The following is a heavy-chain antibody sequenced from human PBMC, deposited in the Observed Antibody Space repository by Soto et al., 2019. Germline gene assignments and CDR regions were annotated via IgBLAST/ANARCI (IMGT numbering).Heavy chain of an antibody. CDR3: AREQRYYYGSGTANGYYYGMDV. Sequence: SETLSLTCAVSGGSISSSNWWSWVRQPPGKGLEWIGEIYHSGSTNYNPSLKSRVTISVDTSKNQFSLKLSSVTAADTAVYYCAREQRYYYGSGTANGYYYGMDVWGQGTTVTVSS. D-gene: IGHD3-10*01. CDR2: IYHSGST. CDR1: GGSISSSNW. J-gene: IGHJ6*02. V-gene: IGHV4-4*02.